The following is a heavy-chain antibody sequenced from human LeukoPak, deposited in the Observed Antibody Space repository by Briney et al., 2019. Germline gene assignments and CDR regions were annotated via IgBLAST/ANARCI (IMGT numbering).Heavy chain of an antibody. D-gene: IGHD1-26*01. CDR1: GYTFTGYY. J-gene: IGHJ4*02. V-gene: IGHV1-2*02. Sequence: ASVKVSCKASGYTFTGYYMHWVRQAPGQGLEWMGWINPNSGGTNYAQKFQGRVTMTRNTSISTAYMELSSLRSEDTAVYYCARGQYSGSYQIDYWGQGTLVTVSS. CDR3: ARGQYSGSYQIDY. CDR2: INPNSGGT.